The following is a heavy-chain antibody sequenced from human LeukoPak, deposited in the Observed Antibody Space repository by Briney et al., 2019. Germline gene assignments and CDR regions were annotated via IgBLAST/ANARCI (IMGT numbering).Heavy chain of an antibody. CDR2: IDPSDSYT. CDR3: ARHPAIAAAGTDFGY. V-gene: IGHV5-10-1*01. CDR1: GYSFTSYW. Sequence: GESLKISCKGSGYSFTSYWISWVRQMPGKGLEWMGRIDPSDSYTNYSPSFQGHVTISADKSISTAYLQWSSLKASDTAMYYCARHPAIAAAGTDFGYWGQGTLVTVSS. D-gene: IGHD6-13*01. J-gene: IGHJ4*02.